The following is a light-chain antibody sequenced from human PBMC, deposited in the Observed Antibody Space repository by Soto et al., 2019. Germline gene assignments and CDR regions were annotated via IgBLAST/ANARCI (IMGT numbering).Light chain of an antibody. CDR1: QNIDIY. V-gene: IGKV1-17*01. J-gene: IGKJ5*01. Sequence: DIQMTQSPSSLSASVGDRVTITCRASQNIDIYLHWYQQKPRTAPKLLIYGASSLHTGVPSRFSGSGSGTEFTLTISSLQPEDFVTYYCQQLNSYPITFGQGTRLEIK. CDR3: QQLNSYPIT. CDR2: GAS.